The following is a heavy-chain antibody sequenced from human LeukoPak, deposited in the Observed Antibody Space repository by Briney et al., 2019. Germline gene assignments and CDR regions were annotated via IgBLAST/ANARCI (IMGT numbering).Heavy chain of an antibody. J-gene: IGHJ4*02. V-gene: IGHV3-23*01. Sequence: GGSLRLSCAASGLTFTNAWLTWVRQAPGKGLEWVSGISISGGSTDYADSVKGRFTISRDNSKNTLYLQMNSLRAEDTAVYYCAKVPAGNKVEYWGQGTLVTVSS. D-gene: IGHD6-19*01. CDR3: AKVPAGNKVEY. CDR1: GLTFTNAW. CDR2: ISISGGST.